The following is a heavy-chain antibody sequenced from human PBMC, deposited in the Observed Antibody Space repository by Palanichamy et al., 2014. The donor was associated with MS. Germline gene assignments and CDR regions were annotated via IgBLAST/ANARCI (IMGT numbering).Heavy chain of an antibody. Sequence: QVQLVQSGAEVKKPGSSVKVSCKASGGTFSSYTISWVRQAPGQGLEWMGRIIPILGIANYAQKFQGRVTITADKSTSTAYMELSSLRSEDTAVYYCASSIFGVVMYYYYYGMDVWGQGTTVTVSS. D-gene: IGHD3-3*01. V-gene: IGHV1-69*02. J-gene: IGHJ6*02. CDR3: ASSIFGVVMYYYYYGMDV. CDR2: IIPILGIA. CDR1: GGTFSSYT.